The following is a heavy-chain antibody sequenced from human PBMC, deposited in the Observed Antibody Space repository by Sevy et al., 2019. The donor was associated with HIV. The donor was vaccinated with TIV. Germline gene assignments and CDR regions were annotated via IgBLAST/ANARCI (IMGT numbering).Heavy chain of an antibody. D-gene: IGHD5-18*01. Sequence: SETLSLTCAVSGGSISSGGYSWSWIRQPPGKGLEWIGYIFHSGSSYYNSSLKSRVTISVDRSKNQFSLRLTSVTAADTAVYYCARGKTAMGGCVFDIWGQGTMVTVSS. V-gene: IGHV4-30-2*01. CDR2: IFHSGSS. CDR1: GGSISSGGYS. J-gene: IGHJ3*02. CDR3: ARGKTAMGGCVFDI.